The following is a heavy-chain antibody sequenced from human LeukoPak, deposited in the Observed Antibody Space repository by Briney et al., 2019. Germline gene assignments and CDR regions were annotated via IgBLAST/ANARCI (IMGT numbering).Heavy chain of an antibody. CDR3: ARVGGVKGWDYYYMDV. V-gene: IGHV4-59*12. Sequence: SETLSLTCTVSGGSMKNYYWSWIRQPPGKGLEWIGYIHDTRGTNYNPYLKSRVTMSLDTSKNHFSLSLNSVTAADTAVYYCARVGGVKGWDYYYMDVWGKGTTVTISS. J-gene: IGHJ6*03. CDR2: IHDTRGT. D-gene: IGHD3-16*01. CDR1: GGSMKNYY.